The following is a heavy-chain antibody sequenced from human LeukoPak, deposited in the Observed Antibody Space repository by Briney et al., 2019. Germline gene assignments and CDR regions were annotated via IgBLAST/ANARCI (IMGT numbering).Heavy chain of an antibody. V-gene: IGHV4-59*01. CDR2: IYYSVST. J-gene: IGHJ4*02. Sequence: SETLSLTCTVSGGSISSYYCSCIRQPPGQGLEWIGYIYYSVSTNYNPSPKSRVTISVDTSKNQFSLKLSSVTAADTAVYYCARGPTTYSSSWYGGVSRPFDYWGQGTLVTVSS. CDR3: ARGPTTYSSSWYGGVSRPFDY. D-gene: IGHD6-13*01. CDR1: GGSISSYY.